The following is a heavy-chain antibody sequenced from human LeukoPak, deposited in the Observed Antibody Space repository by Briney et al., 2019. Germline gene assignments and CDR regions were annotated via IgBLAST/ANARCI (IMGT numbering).Heavy chain of an antibody. CDR3: ARSAPRIRWYFDY. CDR1: GFTVSSNY. V-gene: IGHV3-66*01. Sequence: GGSLRLSCAASGFTVSSNYMSWVRQAPGKGLEWVSVIYSGGSTYYADSVKGRFTISRDNSKNTLYLQMNSLRAEDTAVYYCARSAPRIRWYFDYWGQGTLVTVSS. D-gene: IGHD4-23*01. J-gene: IGHJ4*02. CDR2: IYSGGST.